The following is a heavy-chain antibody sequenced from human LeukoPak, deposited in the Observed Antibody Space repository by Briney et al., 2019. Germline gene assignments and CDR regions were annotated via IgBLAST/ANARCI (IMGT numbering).Heavy chain of an antibody. J-gene: IGHJ5*02. V-gene: IGHV3-23*01. Sequence: GGSLRLSCVASGFSFSTYAGGWVRQAPGKGLEWVSVIGDSGGRTHYADSVKGRFTISRDNSRNTLYLQMNSLRDEDTALYYCAKDMSGSYYVGWFDPWGQGTLVTVSS. CDR1: GFSFSTYA. CDR3: AKDMSGSYYVGWFDP. CDR2: IGDSGGRT. D-gene: IGHD1-26*01.